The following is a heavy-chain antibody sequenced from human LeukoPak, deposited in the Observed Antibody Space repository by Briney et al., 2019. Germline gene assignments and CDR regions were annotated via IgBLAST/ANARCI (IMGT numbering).Heavy chain of an antibody. J-gene: IGHJ4*02. D-gene: IGHD3-22*01. CDR2: IWYEGSNK. CDR3: AKDRANYYYDSSVLDY. CDR1: GFTFSSYG. Sequence: GGSLRLSCAASGFTFSSYGMHWVRQARGKGGEGGAVIWYEGSNKYYADSVKGGFTISRDNSNTTLYLQMHSLRAEDTAVYYCAKDRANYYYDSSVLDYWGQGTLVTVSS. V-gene: IGHV3-33*06.